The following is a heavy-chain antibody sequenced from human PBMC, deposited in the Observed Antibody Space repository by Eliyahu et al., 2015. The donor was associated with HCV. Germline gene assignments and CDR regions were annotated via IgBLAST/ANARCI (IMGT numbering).Heavy chain of an antibody. D-gene: IGHD3-10*01. V-gene: IGHV3-15*01. CDR1: GLXFSNAW. Sequence: EVQLVESGGGFIKPGGSLRVSCAASGLXFSNAWMSWVRQGPGEGAGGVGRIKSKTDGGTTDYGAPVKGRFTISRDDSKDTLYLQMNSLKTEDTAVYYCTTGTYYYGSGSDYWGQGTLVTVSS. CDR2: IKSKTDGGTT. J-gene: IGHJ4*02. CDR3: TTGTYYYGSGSDY.